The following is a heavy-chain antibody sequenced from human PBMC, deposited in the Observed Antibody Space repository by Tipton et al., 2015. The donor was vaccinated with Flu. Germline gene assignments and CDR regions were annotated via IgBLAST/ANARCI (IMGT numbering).Heavy chain of an antibody. J-gene: IGHJ6*02. V-gene: IGHV3-21*01. CDR2: ISTSSAYI. CDR3: AKDRWGLGFGLQV. D-gene: IGHD3-16*01. Sequence: SLRLSCVASGITLSGHSVSWVRQAPGKGLEWVSSISTSSAYIYYADSVKGRFSVSRDNARNSVSLLLTSLRADDTAVYYCAKDRWGLGFGLQVWGQGTTVTVSS. CDR1: GITLSGHS.